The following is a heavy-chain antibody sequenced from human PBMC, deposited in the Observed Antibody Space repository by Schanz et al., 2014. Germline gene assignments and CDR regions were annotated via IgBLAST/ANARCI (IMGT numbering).Heavy chain of an antibody. Sequence: VQLLESGGGVVQPGGSLRLSCAASGFTFSTSSMNWVRQAPGRGLEWVSYISRSSGTIYYADSVKGRFTISRDNAKNSLYLQMNSLRAEDTAVYYCARSGVDVWGQGTTVTVSS. CDR2: ISRSSGTI. CDR3: ARSGVDV. J-gene: IGHJ6*02. V-gene: IGHV3-48*04. CDR1: GFTFSTSS. D-gene: IGHD3-10*01.